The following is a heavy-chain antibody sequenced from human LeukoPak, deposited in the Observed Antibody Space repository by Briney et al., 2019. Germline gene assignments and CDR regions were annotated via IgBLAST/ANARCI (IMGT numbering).Heavy chain of an antibody. V-gene: IGHV3-23*01. Sequence: GGSLRLSCAASGFTFSSYGMSWVRQAPGKGLEWVSAISGSGGSTYYADSVKGRFTISRDNSKNTLYLQMNSLRAEDTAVYYCAKDLGRRDGYNDYWGQGTLVTVSS. J-gene: IGHJ4*02. CDR1: GFTFSSYG. D-gene: IGHD5-24*01. CDR3: AKDLGRRDGYNDY. CDR2: ISGSGGST.